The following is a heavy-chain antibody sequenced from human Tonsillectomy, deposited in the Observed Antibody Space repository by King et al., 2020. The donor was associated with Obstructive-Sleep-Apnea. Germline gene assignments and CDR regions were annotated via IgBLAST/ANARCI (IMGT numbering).Heavy chain of an antibody. D-gene: IGHD6-13*01. CDR1: GGSISRSSYY. J-gene: IGHJ2*01. CDR3: ARDEQLIPYWYFDL. Sequence: QVQLQESGPGLVKPSETLSLTCTVSGGSISRSSYYWGWIRQPPGKGLEWIGSIYHSGSTYYNPSLKSRGTISVDTSKNQFSPKLNSLTAADTAVYYCARDEQLIPYWYFDLWGRGTLVTVSS. CDR2: IYHSGST. V-gene: IGHV4-39*07.